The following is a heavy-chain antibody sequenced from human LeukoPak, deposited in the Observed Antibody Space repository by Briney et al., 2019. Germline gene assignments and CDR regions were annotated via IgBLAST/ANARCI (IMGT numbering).Heavy chain of an antibody. J-gene: IGHJ6*02. CDR1: GFTFSDYY. Sequence: PGRSLRLSCAASGFTFSDYYMSWIRQAPGKGLEWVSYISSSGSTIYYADSVKGRFTISRDNAKNSLYLQMNSLRAEDTAVYYCARDDPPLGYDFWSGYYTFPYYGMDVWGQGTTVTVTS. CDR3: ARDDPPLGYDFWSGYYTFPYYGMDV. CDR2: ISSSGSTI. V-gene: IGHV3-11*01. D-gene: IGHD3-3*01.